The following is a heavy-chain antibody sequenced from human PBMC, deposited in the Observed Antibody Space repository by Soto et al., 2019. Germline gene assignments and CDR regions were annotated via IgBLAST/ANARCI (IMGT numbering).Heavy chain of an antibody. CDR1: GFTFSSYA. D-gene: IGHD2-21*02. CDR3: ARGPRYCGGDCYLAY. CDR2: ISYDGSNK. J-gene: IGHJ4*02. Sequence: QVQLVESGGGVVQPGRSLRLSCAASGFTFSSYAMHWVRQAPGKGLEWVAVISYDGSNKYYADSVKGRFTISRDNSTNTLYLQMNSLRAEDTAVYYCARGPRYCGGDCYLAYWGQGTLVTVSS. V-gene: IGHV3-30-3*01.